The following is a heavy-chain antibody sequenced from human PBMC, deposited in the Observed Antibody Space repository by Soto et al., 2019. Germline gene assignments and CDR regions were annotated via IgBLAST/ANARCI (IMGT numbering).Heavy chain of an antibody. J-gene: IGHJ6*02. D-gene: IGHD6-13*01. CDR1: GFTVSSNY. V-gene: IGHV3-53*01. Sequence: GGSLRLSCAASGFTVSSNYMSWVRQAPGKGLEWVSVIYSGGSTYYADSVKGRFTISRDNSKNTLYLHMNSLRAEDTAVYYCARGPRLAAAPYYDYGMDVWGQGTTVTVSS. CDR3: ARGPRLAAAPYYDYGMDV. CDR2: IYSGGST.